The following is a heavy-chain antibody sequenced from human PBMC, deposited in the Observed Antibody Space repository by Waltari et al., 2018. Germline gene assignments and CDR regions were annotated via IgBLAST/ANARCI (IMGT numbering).Heavy chain of an antibody. CDR2: FDPEDGET. D-gene: IGHD6-13*01. CDR3: ATDYGYSSSWYWVY. CDR1: GYTLTKLS. J-gene: IGHJ4*02. V-gene: IGHV1-24*01. Sequence: QVQLVQAGAEVKKPGASVKVSCKVSGYTLTKLSMHWVRPAPGKGLEWMGGFDPEDGETIYAQKFQGRVTMTEDTSTDTAYMELSSLRSEDTAMYYCATDYGYSSSWYWVYWGQGTLVTVSS.